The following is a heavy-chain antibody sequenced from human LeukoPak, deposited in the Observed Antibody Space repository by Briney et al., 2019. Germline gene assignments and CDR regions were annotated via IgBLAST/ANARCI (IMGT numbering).Heavy chain of an antibody. D-gene: IGHD3-22*01. CDR2: IRSKANSYAT. V-gene: IGHV3-73*01. CDR3: ARGLASSGYYRDREY. CDR1: GFTFSGSA. J-gene: IGHJ4*02. Sequence: GGSLRLSCVASGFTFSGSAMHWVRQASGKGLEWVGRIRSKANSYATAYAASVKGRFTISRDDSKNTAYLQMNSLKTEDTAVYYCARGLASSGYYRDREYWGQGTLVTVSS.